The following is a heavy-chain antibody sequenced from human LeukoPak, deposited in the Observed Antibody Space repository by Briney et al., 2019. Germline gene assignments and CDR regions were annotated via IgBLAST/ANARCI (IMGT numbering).Heavy chain of an antibody. V-gene: IGHV1-18*01. J-gene: IGHJ4*02. D-gene: IGHD2-15*01. CDR1: GFIFSNYG. CDR3: VRDSVVIAATPRDY. Sequence: ASVKVSCKTSGFIFSNYGCSWIRQAPGQGLEWMGWISVYNGQTDYAHNLQGRVIMTTDTSTSTLYMELKSLRSDDTAVYYCVRDSVVIAATPRDYWGQGTLVTVSS. CDR2: ISVYNGQT.